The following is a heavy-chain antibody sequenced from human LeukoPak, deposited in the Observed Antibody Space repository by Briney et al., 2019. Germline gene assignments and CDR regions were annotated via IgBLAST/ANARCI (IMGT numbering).Heavy chain of an antibody. V-gene: IGHV4-4*09. CDR3: ARHMDSSSSSAFDI. D-gene: IGHD6-6*01. Sequence: SETLSLTCTVSGGSISSYYWSWIRQPPGKGLEWIGYIYTSGSTNYNPSLKSRVTISVDTSKNQFSLKLSSVTAADTAVYYCARHMDSSSSSAFDIWGQGTLVTVSS. J-gene: IGHJ4*02. CDR2: IYTSGST. CDR1: GGSISSYY.